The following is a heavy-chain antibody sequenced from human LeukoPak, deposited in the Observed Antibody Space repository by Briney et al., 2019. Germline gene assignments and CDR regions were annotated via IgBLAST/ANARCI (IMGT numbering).Heavy chain of an antibody. V-gene: IGHV1-2*02. J-gene: IGHJ4*02. CDR2: INPKSGVT. D-gene: IGHD6-19*01. CDR1: AYTLSGYY. CDR3: ARRIAVAGSPVYYFDY. Sequence: ASVKVSCKASAYTLSGYYMHWVRQAPGQGLEWMGWINPKSGVTNYAQKFQGRDTMTWDTSINTTFTELSRLRSDDTAVYYCARRIAVAGSPVYYFDYWGQGTLVTVSS.